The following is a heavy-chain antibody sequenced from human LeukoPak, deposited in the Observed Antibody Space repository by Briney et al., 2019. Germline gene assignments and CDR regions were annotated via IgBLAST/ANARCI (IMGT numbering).Heavy chain of an antibody. CDR3: AKDLYGDYGGIDY. CDR1: GFTFSTYA. Sequence: GGSLRLSCAASGFTFSTYAMSWVRQAPGKGLEWDSIIRGSGGNTYYADSVKGRFTISRDNSKNTLYLQMNSLRAEDTAIYYCAKDLYGDYGGIDYWGQGTLVTVSS. D-gene: IGHD4-17*01. J-gene: IGHJ4*02. CDR2: IRGSGGNT. V-gene: IGHV3-23*01.